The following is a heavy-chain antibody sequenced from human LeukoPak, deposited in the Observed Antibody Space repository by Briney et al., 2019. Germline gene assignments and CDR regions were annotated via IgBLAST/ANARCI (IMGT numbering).Heavy chain of an antibody. CDR3: TRPRTTYYYFWSGLNWFDP. Sequence: GGSLRLSCAASGFTFSGSAMHWVRQASGKGLEWVGRIRSKANSYATAYAASVKGRFTISRDDSKNTAYLQMNSLKTEDTAVYYCTRPRTTYYYFWSGLNWFDPWGQGTLVTVSS. CDR1: GFTFSGSA. D-gene: IGHD3-3*01. CDR2: IRSKANSYAT. V-gene: IGHV3-73*01. J-gene: IGHJ5*02.